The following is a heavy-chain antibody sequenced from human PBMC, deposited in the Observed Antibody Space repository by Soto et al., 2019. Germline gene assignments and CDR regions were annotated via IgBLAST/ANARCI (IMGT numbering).Heavy chain of an antibody. CDR2: ISGSGGST. J-gene: IGHJ5*02. Sequence: PGGSLRLSCAASGFTFSSYAMSWVRQAPGKGLEWVSAISGSGGSTYYADSVKGRFTISRDNSKNTLYLQMNSLRAEDTAVYYCAKVPRSSGWYSDWFDPWGQGTLVTVSS. CDR1: GFTFSSYA. D-gene: IGHD6-19*01. CDR3: AKVPRSSGWYSDWFDP. V-gene: IGHV3-23*01.